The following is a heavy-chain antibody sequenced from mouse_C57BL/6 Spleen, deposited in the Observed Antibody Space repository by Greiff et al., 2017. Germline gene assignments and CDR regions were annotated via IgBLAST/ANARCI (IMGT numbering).Heavy chain of an antibody. CDR3: ANRHARAY. CDR1: GYTFTDYY. J-gene: IGHJ3*01. CDR2: INPNNGGT. Sequence: VQLQQPGPELVQPGASVKISCKASGYTFTDYYMHWVKQSPGQSLEWIGDINPNNGGTSYNQKFKGKATLTVDKSSSTAYMQLRSLTSEDSAVYYCANRHARAYWGQGSLVTVSA. V-gene: IGHV1-26*01.